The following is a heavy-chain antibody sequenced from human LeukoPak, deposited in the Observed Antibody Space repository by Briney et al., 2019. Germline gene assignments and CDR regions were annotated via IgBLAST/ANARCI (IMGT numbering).Heavy chain of an antibody. CDR2: IIPIFGTT. J-gene: IGHJ6*02. CDR3: ARAGYSNSSRDNYYYYYGMDV. Sequence: SVKVSCKASGGTFSSYAISWVRQAPRQGLEWMGGIIPIFGTTNYAQTFQGRVTITADESTSTAYMELSSLRSEDTAVYYCARAGYSNSSRDNYYYYYGMDVWGQGTTVTVSS. V-gene: IGHV1-69*01. D-gene: IGHD6-13*01. CDR1: GGTFSSYA.